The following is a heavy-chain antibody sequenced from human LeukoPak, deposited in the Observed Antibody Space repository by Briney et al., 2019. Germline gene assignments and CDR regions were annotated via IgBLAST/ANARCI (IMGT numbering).Heavy chain of an antibody. CDR3: ARLLHVLGSGSYLPSHFDY. CDR2: IYPGDSDT. D-gene: IGHD3-10*01. Sequence: GESLKISCKGSGYSFTTYWIGWVRQMPRKGLEWMGSIYPGDSDTRHSPSFHGQVTISADKSITTAYLQWSSLKASDTAIYYCARLLHVLGSGSYLPSHFDYWGQGTLVTVST. V-gene: IGHV5-51*01. J-gene: IGHJ4*02. CDR1: GYSFTTYW.